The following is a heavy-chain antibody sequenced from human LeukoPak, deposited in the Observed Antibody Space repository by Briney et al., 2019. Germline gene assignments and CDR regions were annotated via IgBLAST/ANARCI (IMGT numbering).Heavy chain of an antibody. J-gene: IGHJ4*02. CDR3: ATHQGVVPSDMGYFDY. CDR2: FDPEEGET. V-gene: IGHV1-24*01. CDR1: GYTLTELS. Sequence: GASVKVSCKVSGYTLTELSMHWVRQAPGKGLEWMGGFDPEEGETIYAQKFQGRVTMTEDTSTDTAYMELSSLRSEDTAVYYCATHQGVVPSDMGYFDYWGQGTLVTVSS. D-gene: IGHD2-2*01.